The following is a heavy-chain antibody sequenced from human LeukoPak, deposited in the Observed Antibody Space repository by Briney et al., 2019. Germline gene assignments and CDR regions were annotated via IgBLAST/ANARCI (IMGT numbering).Heavy chain of an antibody. CDR1: GFTFTSSA. J-gene: IGHJ4*02. V-gene: IGHV1-58*02. CDR2: IVVGSGNT. D-gene: IGHD3-22*01. CDR3: AADIDYYDSSGYYWQFDY. Sequence: GTSVKVSCKASGFTFTSSAMQWVRQARGQRLEWIGWIVVGSGNTNYAQKFQERVTITRGMSTSTAYMELSSLRSEDTAVYYCAADIDYYDSSGYYWQFDYWGQGTLVTVSS.